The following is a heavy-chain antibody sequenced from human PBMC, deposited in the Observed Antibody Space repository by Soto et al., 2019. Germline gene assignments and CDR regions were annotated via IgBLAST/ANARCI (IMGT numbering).Heavy chain of an antibody. Sequence: SETLSLTCTVSGGSISSGGYYWSWIRQHPGKGLEWIGYIYYSGSTYYNPPLKSRVTISVDTSKNQFSLKLSSVTAADTAVYYCASWVLRYFDWLPHDAFDIWGQGTMVTVSS. D-gene: IGHD3-9*01. CDR3: ASWVLRYFDWLPHDAFDI. J-gene: IGHJ3*02. CDR2: IYYSGST. V-gene: IGHV4-31*03. CDR1: GGSISSGGYY.